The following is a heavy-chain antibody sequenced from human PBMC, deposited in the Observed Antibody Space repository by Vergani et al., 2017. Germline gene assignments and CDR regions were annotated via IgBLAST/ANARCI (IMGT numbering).Heavy chain of an antibody. CDR3: ARDERSNTSPFVGD. CDR1: GFSFGDYA. Sequence: EVQLVESGGGLVQPGGSLTLSCAASGFSFGDYAMTWVRQTSGKGLEWVSAISGHGDRTYYADSVKGRFTISRDNSKNTVYLQMNSLKAEDRATYYCARDERSNTSPFVGDWGQGTLVTV. CDR2: ISGHGDRT. D-gene: IGHD2/OR15-2a*01. J-gene: IGHJ4*02. V-gene: IGHV3-23*04.